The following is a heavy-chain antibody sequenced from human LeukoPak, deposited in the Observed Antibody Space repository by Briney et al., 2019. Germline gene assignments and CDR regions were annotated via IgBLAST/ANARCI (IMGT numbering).Heavy chain of an antibody. Sequence: PSETLSLTCAVSGGSISSGGYSWSWIRQPPGKGLEWIGYIYYSGSTYYNPSLKSRVTISVDTSKNQFSLKLSSVTAADTAVYYCARAGPELYYYDSSGRFDPWGQGTLVTVSS. V-gene: IGHV4-30-4*07. D-gene: IGHD3-22*01. CDR2: IYYSGST. CDR3: ARAGPELYYYDSSGRFDP. CDR1: GGSISSGGYS. J-gene: IGHJ5*02.